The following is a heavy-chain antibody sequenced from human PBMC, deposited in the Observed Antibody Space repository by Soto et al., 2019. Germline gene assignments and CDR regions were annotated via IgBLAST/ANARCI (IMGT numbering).Heavy chain of an antibody. D-gene: IGHD6-6*01. CDR2: ISGSGGST. Sequence: EVQLLESGGGLVQPGGSLRLSCAASGFLFSTYAMNWVRQAPGKGLEWVSAISGSGGSTYYADSVKGRFTISRDNSKNTLYLQMNSLRAEDTAVYYCLSSSPPGGMDVWGQGTTVTVSS. V-gene: IGHV3-23*01. CDR3: LSSSPPGGMDV. J-gene: IGHJ6*02. CDR1: GFLFSTYA.